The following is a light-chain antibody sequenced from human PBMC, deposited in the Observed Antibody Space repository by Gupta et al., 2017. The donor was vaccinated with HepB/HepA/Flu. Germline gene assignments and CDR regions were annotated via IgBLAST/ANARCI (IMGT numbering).Light chain of an antibody. V-gene: IGKV3-11*01. CDR2: DAS. CDR3: HQRSSWPLT. J-gene: IGKJ4*01. Sequence: EIVLTQSPATLSLSPGERATISCRASQSVSSYLVWYQLKPGQAPRLLIYDASNMATGIPARFSGSGSGTDFTLTISSLEPEDFAVYYCHQRSSWPLTFGGGTKVEIK. CDR1: QSVSSY.